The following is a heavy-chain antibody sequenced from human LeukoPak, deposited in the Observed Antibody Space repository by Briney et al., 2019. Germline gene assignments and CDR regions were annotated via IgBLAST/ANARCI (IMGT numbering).Heavy chain of an antibody. V-gene: IGHV3-64*01. CDR1: GFTFSSYA. D-gene: IGHD3-10*01. CDR2: ISSNGGST. CDR3: ARDSGDDAFDI. J-gene: IGHJ3*02. Sequence: GGSLRLSCAASGFTFSSYAMHSVRQAPGKGLEYVSAISSNGGSTYYANSVKGRFTISRDNSKNTLYLQMGSLRAEDMAVYYCARDSGDDAFDIWGQGTMVIVSS.